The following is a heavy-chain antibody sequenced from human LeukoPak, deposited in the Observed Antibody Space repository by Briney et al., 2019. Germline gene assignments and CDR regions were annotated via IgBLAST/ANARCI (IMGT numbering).Heavy chain of an antibody. Sequence: GASVKVSCKASGYTFTNYGTTWVRQAPGQGLEWMGWISAYNGNTHYAQKFQGRVTMTTDTSTTTAYMELRSLRSDDTAVYYCTRDQQHVETGLPFDYWGQGSLVTVSS. CDR3: TRDQQHVETGLPFDY. CDR2: ISAYNGNT. V-gene: IGHV1-18*01. D-gene: IGHD6-6*01. J-gene: IGHJ4*02. CDR1: GYTFTNYG.